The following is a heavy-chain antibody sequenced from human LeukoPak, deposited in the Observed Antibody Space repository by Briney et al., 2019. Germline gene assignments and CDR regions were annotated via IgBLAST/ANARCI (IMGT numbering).Heavy chain of an antibody. V-gene: IGHV4-30-4*01. CDR1: GGSISSGDYY. Sequence: SETLSLTCTVSGGSISSGDYYWSWIRQPPGKGLEWIGYIHYSGSTQYNPSLKSRFTISVDTSKNQFSLRLTSVTAADTAVYYCARAPDYGANDYWGTGTLVTVSS. CDR2: IHYSGST. D-gene: IGHD4-23*01. CDR3: ARAPDYGANDY. J-gene: IGHJ4*02.